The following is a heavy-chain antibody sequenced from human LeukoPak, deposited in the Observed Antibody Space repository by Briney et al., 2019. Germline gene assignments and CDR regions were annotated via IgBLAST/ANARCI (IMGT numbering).Heavy chain of an antibody. CDR3: AKGEVRAAAGTGFDY. CDR2: ISGSGGST. CDR1: GFTFSSYA. J-gene: IGHJ4*02. V-gene: IGHV3-23*01. Sequence: GGSLRLSCAASGFTFSSYAMSWVRQAPGKGLEWVSAISGSGGSTYYADSVKGRFTISRDNSKNTLYLQMNSLRAEDTAVYHCAKGEVRAAAGTGFDYWDQGTLVTVSS. D-gene: IGHD6-13*01.